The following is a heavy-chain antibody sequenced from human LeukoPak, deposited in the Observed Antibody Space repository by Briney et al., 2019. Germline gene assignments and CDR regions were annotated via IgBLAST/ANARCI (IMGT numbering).Heavy chain of an antibody. Sequence: GGSLRLSCAAPGFTFSSYSMNSVRQAPGKGLEWVSSISSSSSYIYYADSVKGRFTISRDNAKNSLYLQMNSLRAEDTAVYYCARSSSSRVDWFDPWGQGTLVTVSS. J-gene: IGHJ5*02. D-gene: IGHD6-13*01. V-gene: IGHV3-21*01. CDR2: ISSSSSYI. CDR1: GFTFSSYS. CDR3: ARSSSSRVDWFDP.